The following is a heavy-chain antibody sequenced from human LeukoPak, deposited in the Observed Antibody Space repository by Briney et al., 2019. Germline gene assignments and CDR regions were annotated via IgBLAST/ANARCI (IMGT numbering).Heavy chain of an antibody. Sequence: GGSLRLSCAASGFTFSSYGMSWVRQAPGKGLEWVSAISGSGGSTYYADSVKGRFTISRDNSKNTLYLQMNSLRAEDTAVYYCAKSLSSWYYFDYWGQGTLVTVSS. D-gene: IGHD6-13*01. J-gene: IGHJ4*02. V-gene: IGHV3-23*01. CDR1: GFTFSSYG. CDR3: AKSLSSWYYFDY. CDR2: ISGSGGST.